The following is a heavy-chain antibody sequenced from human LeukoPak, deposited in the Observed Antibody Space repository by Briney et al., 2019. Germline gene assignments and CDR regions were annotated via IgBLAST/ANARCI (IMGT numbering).Heavy chain of an antibody. D-gene: IGHD6-19*01. CDR3: ARGPRYSSGWYPPGSNWYFDL. CDR2: IYHSGST. V-gene: IGHV4-30-2*01. Sequence: MPSQTLSLTCAVSGGSISSGGYSWSWIRQPPGKGLEWIGYIYHSGSTYYNPSLKSRVTISVDRSKNQFSLKLSSVTAADTAVYYCARGPRYSSGWYPPGSNWYFDLWGRGTLVTVSS. CDR1: GGSISSGGYS. J-gene: IGHJ2*01.